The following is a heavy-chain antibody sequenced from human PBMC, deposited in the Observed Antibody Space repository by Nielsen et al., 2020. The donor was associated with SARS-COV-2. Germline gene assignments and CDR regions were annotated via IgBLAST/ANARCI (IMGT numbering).Heavy chain of an antibody. V-gene: IGHV1-24*01. J-gene: IGHJ4*02. Sequence: ASVKVSCKVSGYTLTELSMHWVRQAPGKGLEWMGGFDPEDGETIYAHKFQGRVTITADTSASTAYMELSSLRSEDTAVYYCARGPDNSPYHYESHNIRDWGQGTLVTVSS. D-gene: IGHD3-22*01. CDR3: ARGPDNSPYHYESHNIRD. CDR2: FDPEDGET. CDR1: GYTLTELS.